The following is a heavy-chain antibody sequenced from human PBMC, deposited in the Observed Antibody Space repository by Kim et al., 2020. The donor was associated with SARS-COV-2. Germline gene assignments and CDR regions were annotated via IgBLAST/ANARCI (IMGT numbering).Heavy chain of an antibody. D-gene: IGHD1-1*01. CDR2: ISGSGGST. V-gene: IGHV3-23*01. J-gene: IGHJ4*02. CDR3: AKGGSATSGTTYFDY. Sequence: GGSLRLSCAASGFTFSSYAMSWVRQAPGKGLEWVSAISGSGGSTYYADSVKGRFTISRDNSKNTLYLQMNSLRAEDTAVYYCAKGGSATSGTTYFDYWGQGTLVTVSS. CDR1: GFTFSSYA.